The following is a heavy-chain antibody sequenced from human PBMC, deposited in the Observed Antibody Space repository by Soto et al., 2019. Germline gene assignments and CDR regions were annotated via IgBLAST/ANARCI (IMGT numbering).Heavy chain of an antibody. V-gene: IGHV4-39*01. CDR2: IYFRGVT. Sequence: QLQLQESGPGLVKPSETLSLTCTVSGVSISNTNYYWGWIRQPPGKGLEWIGSIYFRGVTYYTPSLKSRVVISMDTSKNQFSLKLSSVTAADTALYYCAPLFIAAAGGTDAVAPWGQGTLVTVSS. J-gene: IGHJ5*02. D-gene: IGHD6-13*01. CDR3: APLFIAAAGGTDAVAP. CDR1: GVSISNTNYY.